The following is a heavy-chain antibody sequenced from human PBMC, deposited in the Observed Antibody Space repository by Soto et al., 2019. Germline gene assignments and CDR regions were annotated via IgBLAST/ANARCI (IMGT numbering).Heavy chain of an antibody. CDR2: VYWNEEK. CDR1: GFSLSSDGVA. D-gene: IGHD3-10*01. V-gene: IGHV2-5*01. J-gene: IGHJ4*02. Sequence: QITLKESGPTLVRPTQTLTLTCSVSGFSLSSDGVAVTWFRQPPGRALEWLGLVYWNEEKHLRPSLEKRLTLTKDNSRSQVVLRLSSVDTGDTGTYFCAHTFFQSGVISLAYWGLGTLVVVS. CDR3: AHTFFQSGVISLAY.